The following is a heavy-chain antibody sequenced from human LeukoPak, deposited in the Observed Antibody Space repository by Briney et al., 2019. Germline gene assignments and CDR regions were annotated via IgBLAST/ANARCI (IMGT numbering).Heavy chain of an antibody. V-gene: IGHV1-18*01. CDR1: GYTFTNHG. CDR2: ISAYNGDT. CDR3: AGGENGYNPVEY. Sequence: ASVKVSCKASGYTFTNHGITWVRQAPGQGLEWMGWISAYNGDTKYAQNFQGRVTMTTDTFTNTAYMELRSLRSDDTAVYYCAGGENGYNPVEYWGRGSLVTVSS. J-gene: IGHJ4*02. D-gene: IGHD5-24*01.